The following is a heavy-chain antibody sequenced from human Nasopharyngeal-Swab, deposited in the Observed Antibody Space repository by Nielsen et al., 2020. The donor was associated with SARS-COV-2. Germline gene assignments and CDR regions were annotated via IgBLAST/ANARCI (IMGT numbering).Heavy chain of an antibody. CDR2: ISGSGGST. CDR1: GFTFLLSS. CDR3: ARSSHQSEGYAFDY. Sequence: GASLQISCAASGFTFLLSSLLFLLQAQGKGLEWVSAISGSGGSTYYADSVKGRFTISRDNSKNTLYLQMNSLRAEDTAVYYCARSSHQSEGYAFDYWGQGTLVTVSS. V-gene: IGHV3-23*01. J-gene: IGHJ4*02. D-gene: IGHD5-12*01.